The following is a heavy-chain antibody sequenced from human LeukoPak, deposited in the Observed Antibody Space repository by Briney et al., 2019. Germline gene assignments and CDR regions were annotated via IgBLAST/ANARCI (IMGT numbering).Heavy chain of an antibody. V-gene: IGHV2-5*02. J-gene: IGHJ3*02. CDR2: LFWDADK. CDR1: GFSLYTRKVG. CDR3: GRHENDGGIDSFDM. D-gene: IGHD4-23*01. Sequence: SGPTLVNPTETVTLTCIFSGFSLYTRKVGVGRIRQSPGKLLEWLALLFWDADKRYSPFLESRLTVSEDGTGKQVSLTMTNVSPADTGTYYCGRHENDGGIDSFDMWGQGTKVTVSS.